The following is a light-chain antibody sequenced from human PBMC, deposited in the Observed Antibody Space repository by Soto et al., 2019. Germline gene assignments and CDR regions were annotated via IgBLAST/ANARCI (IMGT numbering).Light chain of an antibody. J-gene: IGKJ1*01. Sequence: DIQMTQSPSTLSGSVGDRVTITCRASQTISSGLAWYQQKPGKAPKLLIYKASNLKSGVPSRFSGSRSGTEFTLTISSLQTDYFATYYCQHYNSYSEAFGQGTKVELK. CDR3: QHYNSYSEA. CDR2: KAS. V-gene: IGKV1-5*03. CDR1: QTISSG.